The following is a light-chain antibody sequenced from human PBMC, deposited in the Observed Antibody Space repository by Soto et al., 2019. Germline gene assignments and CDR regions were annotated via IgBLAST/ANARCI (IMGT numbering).Light chain of an antibody. CDR2: GIS. J-gene: IGKJ5*01. CDR3: QQYSKWPIT. V-gene: IGKV3-15*01. Sequence: EMVMTQSPAILSVSPGESATLSCRASQSVNSNYLAWYQQHPGQPPRLLIYGISTRATGIPARFSGSGSGTEFSLTISSLQSEDFAVYYCQQYSKWPITFGQGTQLEIK. CDR1: QSVNSN.